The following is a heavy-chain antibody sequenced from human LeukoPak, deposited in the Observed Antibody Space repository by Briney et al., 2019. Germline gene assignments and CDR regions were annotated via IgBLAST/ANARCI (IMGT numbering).Heavy chain of an antibody. CDR2: INPNSGGT. CDR3: ARDYYGSGSYMDL. J-gene: IGHJ3*01. Sequence: ASVKVSCKASGSTFTGYYIHWVRQAPGQRLEWMGWINPNSGGTNYAQTFQGRVTMTRDTSIRTAYIELSRLRSDDTAVYHRARDYYGSGSYMDLWGQGTMVTVSS. CDR1: GSTFTGYY. V-gene: IGHV1-2*02. D-gene: IGHD3-10*01.